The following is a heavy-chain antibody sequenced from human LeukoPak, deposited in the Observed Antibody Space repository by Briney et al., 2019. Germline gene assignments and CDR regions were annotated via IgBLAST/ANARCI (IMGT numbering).Heavy chain of an antibody. CDR2: INAGSGNT. J-gene: IGHJ4*02. Sequence: ASVKVSCKASGYIFTSYAIHWVRQAPGQRLEWMGWINAGSGNTKYLQKFQGRVTITRDTSASTVYMELSSLRSEDTTVYYCVRGAAAGQPSLDYWGQGTLVTVSS. D-gene: IGHD6-13*01. V-gene: IGHV1-3*01. CDR1: GYIFTSYA. CDR3: VRGAAAGQPSLDY.